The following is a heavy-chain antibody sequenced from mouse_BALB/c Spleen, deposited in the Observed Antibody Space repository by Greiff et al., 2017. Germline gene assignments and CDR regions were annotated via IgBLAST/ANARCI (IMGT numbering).Heavy chain of an antibody. D-gene: IGHD2-14*01. CDR3: TRLDYRYEWFAY. CDR2: IRLKSNNYAT. J-gene: IGHJ3*01. V-gene: IGHV6-6*02. Sequence: EVKLVESGGGLVQPGGSMKLSCVASGFTFSNYWMNWVRQSPEKGLEWVAEIRLKSNNYATHYAESVKGRFTISRDDSKSSVYLQMNNLRAEDTGIYYCTRLDYRYEWFAYWGQGTLVTVSA. CDR1: GFTFSNYW.